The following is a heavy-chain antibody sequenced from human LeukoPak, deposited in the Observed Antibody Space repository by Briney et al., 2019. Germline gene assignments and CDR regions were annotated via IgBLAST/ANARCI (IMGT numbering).Heavy chain of an antibody. D-gene: IGHD3-22*01. J-gene: IGHJ4*02. CDR1: GGTFSSYA. V-gene: IGHV1-69*04. Sequence: ASVKVSCKASGGTFSSYAISWVRQAPGQGLEWMGRIIPILGIANYAQKFQGRVTITEDKSTSTAYMELSSLRSEDTAVYYCIYDSSGSHFHHWGQGPVVPVSS. CDR2: IIPILGIA. CDR3: IYDSSGSHFHH.